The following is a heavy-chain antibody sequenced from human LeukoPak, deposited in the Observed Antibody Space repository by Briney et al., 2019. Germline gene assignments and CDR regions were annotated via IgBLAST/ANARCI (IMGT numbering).Heavy chain of an antibody. CDR2: ITTSSTYI. Sequence: NPGGSLRLSCAASGFTFSSYSMNWVRRAPGKGLEWVSSITTSSTYIYYADSVKGRFTISRDNAKNSLYLQMNSLRAEDTAVYYCARLTGGDYYYYGMDVWGQGTTVTVSS. CDR1: GFTFSSYS. J-gene: IGHJ6*02. V-gene: IGHV3-21*01. CDR3: ARLTGGDYYYYGMDV. D-gene: IGHD7-27*01.